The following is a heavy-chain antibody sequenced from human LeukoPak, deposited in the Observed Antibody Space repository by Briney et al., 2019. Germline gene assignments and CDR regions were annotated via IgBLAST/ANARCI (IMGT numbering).Heavy chain of an antibody. D-gene: IGHD3-9*01. J-gene: IGHJ3*02. Sequence: GGSLRLSCAASGFTFSSYAMSWVRQAPGKGLEWVSAISGSGGSTYYADSVKGRFTISRDNSKNTLYLQMNSLRAEDTAVYYCAKSDILTGYYNWGNAFDIWGQGTMVTVSS. CDR2: ISGSGGST. CDR3: AKSDILTGYYNWGNAFDI. V-gene: IGHV3-23*01. CDR1: GFTFSSYA.